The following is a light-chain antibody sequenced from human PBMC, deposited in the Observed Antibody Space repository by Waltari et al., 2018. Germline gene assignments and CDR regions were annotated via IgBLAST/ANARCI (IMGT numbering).Light chain of an antibody. CDR2: AAS. J-gene: IGKJ2*01. CDR1: QTIDSF. Sequence: DIQMTQSPSSLSASIGDRVTITCRASQTIDSFLSWYQQKPGKAPKLLIYAASTLQSGVPSRFSGTESGTDLTLTVSSLQPEYFATYYWQQTYFFPFTFGQGTKLEI. CDR3: QQTYFFPFT. V-gene: IGKV1-39*01.